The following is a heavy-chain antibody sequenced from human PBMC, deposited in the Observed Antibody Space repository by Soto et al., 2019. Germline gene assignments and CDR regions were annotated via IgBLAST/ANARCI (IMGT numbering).Heavy chain of an antibody. CDR1: GGTFSSYA. D-gene: IGHD2-2*01. CDR2: IIPIFGTA. J-gene: IGHJ6*02. Sequence: QVQLVQSGAEVKKPGSSVKVSCKASGGTFSSYAISWVRQAPGQGLEWMGGIIPIFGTANYAQKFQGRVTMTADESPGTAYMELSSLRSEDTAVYYCARPVPAAGYYYGMDVWGQGTTVTVSS. V-gene: IGHV1-69*12. CDR3: ARPVPAAGYYYGMDV.